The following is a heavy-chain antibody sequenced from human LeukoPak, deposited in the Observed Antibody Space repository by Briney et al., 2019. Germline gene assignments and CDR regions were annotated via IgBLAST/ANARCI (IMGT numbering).Heavy chain of an antibody. CDR3: ATGQKMAVAGTTPAKYYYYYYMDV. CDR2: MNPNSGNT. V-gene: IGHV1-8*01. D-gene: IGHD6-13*01. CDR1: GYTFTSYD. Sequence: ASVKVSCKASGYTFTSYDINWVRQATGQGLEWMGWMNPNSGNTGYAQKFQGRVTMTRNTSISTAYMELSSLRSYEAAVYYCATGQKMAVAGTTPAKYYYYYYMDVWGKGTTVTVSS. J-gene: IGHJ6*03.